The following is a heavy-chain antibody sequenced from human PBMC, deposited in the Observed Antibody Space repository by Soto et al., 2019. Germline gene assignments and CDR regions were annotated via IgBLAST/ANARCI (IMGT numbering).Heavy chain of an antibody. V-gene: IGHV3-23*01. CDR3: ARGVRLHFDN. Sequence: PGGSLRLSCAASGFTFSSYAMSWVRQAPGKGLEWVSGISGSGNKTYYADSAKGRFTISRDNSKDTLYLQMNGLRAEDTALYYCARGVRLHFDNWGQGTLVTVSS. CDR2: ISGSGNKT. J-gene: IGHJ4*02. CDR1: GFTFSSYA.